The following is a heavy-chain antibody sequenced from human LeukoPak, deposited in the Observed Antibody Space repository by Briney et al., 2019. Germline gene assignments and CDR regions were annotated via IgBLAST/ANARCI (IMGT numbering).Heavy chain of an antibody. CDR3: ARGGVGSCSCTSCYSTLTYFDY. J-gene: IGHJ4*02. V-gene: IGHV1-46*01. CDR2: INPSGGST. CDR1: GYTFTSYY. Sequence: ASVKVSCKASGYTFTSYYMHWVRQAPGQGLEWMGIINPSGGSTSYAQKFQGRVTMTRDMSTSTVYMELSSLRSEDTAVYYCARGGVGSCSCTSCYSTLTYFDYWGQGTLVTVSS. D-gene: IGHD2-2*01.